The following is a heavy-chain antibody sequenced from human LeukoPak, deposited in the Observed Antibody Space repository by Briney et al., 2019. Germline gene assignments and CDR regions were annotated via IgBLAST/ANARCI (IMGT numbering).Heavy chain of an antibody. Sequence: SSTLSLTCTFSDGSISRYYWSSIRQPPGKGLEWIGYIYYSRSTNYNPSLKTRVTISVDTSKNQFSLKLSSVTAADTAVYYCARDAFDIWGQGTMLTVSS. CDR1: DGSISRYY. CDR3: ARDAFDI. CDR2: IYYSRST. V-gene: IGHV4-59*12. J-gene: IGHJ3*02.